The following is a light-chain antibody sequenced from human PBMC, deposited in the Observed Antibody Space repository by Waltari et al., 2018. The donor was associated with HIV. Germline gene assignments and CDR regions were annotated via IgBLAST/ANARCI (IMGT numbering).Light chain of an antibody. CDR3: QVWDSSSDHWV. CDR1: NIGSKS. Sequence: SYVLTQPPSVSVAPGKTARITCGGNNIGSKSVHWYQQKPGQAPVLVSYYDSDRPSGIPERFPGSNSGNTATLTISRVEAGDEADYYCQVWDSSSDHWVFGGGTKLTVL. CDR2: YDS. V-gene: IGLV3-21*04. J-gene: IGLJ3*02.